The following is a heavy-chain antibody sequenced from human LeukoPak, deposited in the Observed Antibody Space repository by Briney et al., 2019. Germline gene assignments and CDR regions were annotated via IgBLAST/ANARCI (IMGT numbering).Heavy chain of an antibody. CDR3: ARRDWVSGAVRAFDI. V-gene: IGHV3-11*04. D-gene: IGHD3-3*01. Sequence: KPGGSLRLSCVGSGFSFSDYYMSWIRQAPGKGLEWVSYISNDSVDKYYVDSVRGRFTNSRDNAKKSMYLQMSGLRVEDTAVYYCARRDWVSGAVRAFDIWGQGTMVTVSS. CDR1: GFSFSDYY. CDR2: ISNDSVDK. J-gene: IGHJ3*02.